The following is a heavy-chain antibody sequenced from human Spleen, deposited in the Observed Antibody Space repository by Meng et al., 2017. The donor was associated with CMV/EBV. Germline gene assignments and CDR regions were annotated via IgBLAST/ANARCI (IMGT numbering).Heavy chain of an antibody. J-gene: IGHJ4*02. V-gene: IGHV4-31*03. Sequence: SETLSLTCTVSGGPISSGSYYWTWIRQRPGKGLEWIGYIHYSGGTNYNKSLKSRLTISVDTPKNQFTLKVSSVTAADSAVYYCVRDSRKYSNSHYFDYWGQGTLVTVSS. CDR3: VRDSRKYSNSHYFDY. CDR2: IHYSGGT. D-gene: IGHD6-6*01. CDR1: GGPISSGSYY.